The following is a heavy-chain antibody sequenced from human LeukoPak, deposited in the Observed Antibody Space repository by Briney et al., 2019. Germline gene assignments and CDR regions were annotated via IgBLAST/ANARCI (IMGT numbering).Heavy chain of an antibody. CDR1: GFTFSSYE. J-gene: IGHJ6*02. CDR3: ARSSGWNYYYYYGMDV. Sequence: GGSLRLSCAASGFTFSSYEMNWVRQAPGRGLEWVSYISSSGSTIYYADSVKGRVTISRDNAKHSMYMQMNSLRAEDTAVYYCARSSGWNYYYYYGMDVWGQGTTVTVSS. CDR2: ISSSGSTI. D-gene: IGHD6-19*01. V-gene: IGHV3-48*03.